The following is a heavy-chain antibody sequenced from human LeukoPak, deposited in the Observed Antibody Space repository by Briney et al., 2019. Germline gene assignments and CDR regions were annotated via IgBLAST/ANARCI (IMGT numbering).Heavy chain of an antibody. CDR3: AKGNCSSTSCYTDY. J-gene: IGHJ4*02. CDR1: GFTFSSYA. V-gene: IGHV3-23*01. Sequence: GGSLRLSCAASGFTFSSYAMSWVRQAPGKGLEWVSAISGSGGSTYYADSVKGRFTISRDNSKNTLYLQMNSLRAEDTAVYYCAKGNCSSTSCYTDYWGQGTLVTVSS. CDR2: ISGSGGST. D-gene: IGHD2-2*02.